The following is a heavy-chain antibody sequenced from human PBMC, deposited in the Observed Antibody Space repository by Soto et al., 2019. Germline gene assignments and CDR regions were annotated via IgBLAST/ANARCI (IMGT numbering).Heavy chain of an antibody. J-gene: IGHJ3*01. CDR2: IFHGGNT. V-gene: IGHV4-38-2*01. CDR1: GFFISSGNY. Sequence: SETLSLTCAVSGFFISSGNYWGWIRKPPGKGLEWIGSIFHGGNTYYNPSLKSRVTISVDMSKNQFSLKLNSVTAADTAVYYSERARWYDAFDVWGQGTVVTVSS. CDR3: ERARWYDAFDV. D-gene: IGHD2-15*01.